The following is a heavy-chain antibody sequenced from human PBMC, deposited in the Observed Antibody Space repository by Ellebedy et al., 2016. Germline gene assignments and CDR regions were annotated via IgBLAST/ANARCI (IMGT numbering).Heavy chain of an antibody. Sequence: SETLSLTXSVSGDFINNNYWSWIRQSPGKGLEWIGNIAYSGSTRYNPSLKSRVTISADMSNNQFSLRLTSVTAADTAVYYCAREAVAAAKDAYDMWGQGKWVTVSS. CDR1: GDFINNNY. V-gene: IGHV4-59*01. D-gene: IGHD6-19*01. J-gene: IGHJ3*02. CDR3: AREAVAAAKDAYDM. CDR2: IAYSGST.